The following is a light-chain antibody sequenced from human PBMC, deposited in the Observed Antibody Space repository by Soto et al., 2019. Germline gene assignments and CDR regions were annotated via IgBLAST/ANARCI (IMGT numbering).Light chain of an antibody. CDR2: EVS. J-gene: IGLJ1*01. Sequence: QSALNQPASVSGSPGQSITLSCTGTSSDVGGYNFVSWYQQHPGKAPKLMIYEVSNRPSGVSNRFSGSKSGNTASLTISGLQADDEADYHCCSYANEYFYVFGTGTKVTVL. CDR1: SSDVGGYNF. V-gene: IGLV2-14*01. CDR3: CSYANEYFYV.